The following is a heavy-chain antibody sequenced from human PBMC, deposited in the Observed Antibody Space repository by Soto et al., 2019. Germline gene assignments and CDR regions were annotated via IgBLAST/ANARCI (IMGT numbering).Heavy chain of an antibody. CDR2: MSHSGGT. CDR3: ARVERGTATTVVDALDI. J-gene: IGHJ3*02. CDR1: GGSVNSGNYY. D-gene: IGHD1-1*01. V-gene: IGHV4-61*01. Sequence: PSETLSLTCAVFGGSVNSGNYYWSWIRQPPGKGLEWIGEMSHSGGTHFNPSLKSRVTISVDTSKNQFSLKMSSVTAADTALYYCARVERGTATTVVDALDIWGPGTMVTVSS.